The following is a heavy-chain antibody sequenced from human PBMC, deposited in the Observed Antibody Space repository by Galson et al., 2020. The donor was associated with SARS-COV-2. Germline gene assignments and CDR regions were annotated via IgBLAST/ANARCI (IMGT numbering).Heavy chain of an antibody. D-gene: IGHD7-27*01. V-gene: IGHV3-74*01. J-gene: IGHJ4*02. Sequence: ALHWGSLRFSCAVSGFTFSSYWMHWVRQAPGKGLVWVSRIYSEGSSTSYADSVKGRFTISGDNAKNTLYLQMNSLRAEDTAVYYCARGDMGNDYFDYWGQGTLVTVSS. CDR2: IYSEGSST. CDR1: GFTFSSYW. CDR3: ARGDMGNDYFDY.